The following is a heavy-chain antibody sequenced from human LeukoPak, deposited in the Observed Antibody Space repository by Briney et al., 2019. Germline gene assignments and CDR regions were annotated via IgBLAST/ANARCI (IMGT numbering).Heavy chain of an antibody. V-gene: IGHV4-59*01. CDR1: GGSINSYY. J-gene: IGHJ3*02. D-gene: IGHD3-22*01. CDR3: ARAADYYDSGGYSNAFDI. CDR2: IYFSGST. Sequence: SETLSVTCTVSGGSINSYYWSWIRQPRGKGLEWIGYIYFSGSTNYNPSLRSRVTISVDTSKNQFSLKLSSVTAADTAVYYCARAADYYDSGGYSNAFDIWGQGTMVTVSS.